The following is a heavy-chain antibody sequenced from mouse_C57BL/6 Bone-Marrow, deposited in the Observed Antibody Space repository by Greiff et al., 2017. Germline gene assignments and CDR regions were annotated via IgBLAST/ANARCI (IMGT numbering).Heavy chain of an antibody. CDR3: ARCYYYGSSYDFDY. J-gene: IGHJ2*01. V-gene: IGHV1-50*01. CDR1: GYTFTSYW. Sequence: QVQLQQPGAELVKPGASVKLSCKASGYTFTSYWMQWVKQRPGQGLEWIGEIDPSDSYTNYNQKFKGKATLTVDTSSSTAYMQLSSLTSEDSAVYYCARCYYYGSSYDFDYWGQGTTLTVSS. D-gene: IGHD1-1*01. CDR2: IDPSDSYT.